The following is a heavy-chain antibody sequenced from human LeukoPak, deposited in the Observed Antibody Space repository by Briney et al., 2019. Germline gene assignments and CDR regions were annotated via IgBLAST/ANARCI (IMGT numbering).Heavy chain of an antibody. J-gene: IGHJ5*02. D-gene: IGHD4-23*01. CDR2: INPSGGST. Sequence: GASVKVSCKASGGTFSSYAISWVRQAPGQGLEWMGIINPSGGSTSYAQKFQGRVTMTRDTSTSTVYMELSSLRSEDTAVYYCAREGYGGKTTQGVVDPWGQGTLVTVSS. CDR1: GGTFSSYA. V-gene: IGHV1-46*01. CDR3: AREGYGGKTTQGVVDP.